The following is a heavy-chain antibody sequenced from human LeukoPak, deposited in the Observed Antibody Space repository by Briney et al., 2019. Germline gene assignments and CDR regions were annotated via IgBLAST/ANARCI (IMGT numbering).Heavy chain of an antibody. J-gene: IGHJ6*02. V-gene: IGHV1-69*06. CDR1: GGTFSSYA. Sequence: GSSVKVSCKASGGTFSSYAISWVRQAPGQGLEWMGGIIPIFGTANYAQKFQGRVTITADKSTSTAYMELSSLRSEDTALYYCATVRGVWKKNGMDVWGQGTTVTVSS. CDR3: ATVRGVWKKNGMDV. CDR2: IIPIFGTA. D-gene: IGHD3-16*01.